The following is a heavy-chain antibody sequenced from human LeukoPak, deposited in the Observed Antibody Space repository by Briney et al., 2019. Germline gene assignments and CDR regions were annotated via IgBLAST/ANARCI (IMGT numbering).Heavy chain of an antibody. J-gene: IGHJ5*02. D-gene: IGHD2-2*01. V-gene: IGHV4-34*01. CDR2: INHSGST. Sequence: SETLSPTCAVYGGSFSGYYWSWIRQPPGKGLEWIGEINHSGSTNYNPSLKSRVTISVDTSKNQFSLKLSSVTAADTAVYYCARAPVCSSTSCHNWFDPWGQGTLVTVSS. CDR1: GGSFSGYY. CDR3: ARAPVCSSTSCHNWFDP.